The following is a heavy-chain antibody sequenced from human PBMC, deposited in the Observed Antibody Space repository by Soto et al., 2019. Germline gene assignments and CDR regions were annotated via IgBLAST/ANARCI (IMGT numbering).Heavy chain of an antibody. CDR1: GFTFSSYS. J-gene: IGHJ6*03. CDR3: ASLDGIVGATIDYYYYMDV. CDR2: ISSSSSTI. V-gene: IGHV3-48*04. D-gene: IGHD1-26*01. Sequence: GGSLRLSCAASGFTFSSYSMNWVRQAPGKGLEWVSYISSSSSTIYYADSVKGRFTISRDNAKNSLYLQMNSLRAEDTAVYYCASLDGIVGATIDYYYYMDVWGKGTTVTVSS.